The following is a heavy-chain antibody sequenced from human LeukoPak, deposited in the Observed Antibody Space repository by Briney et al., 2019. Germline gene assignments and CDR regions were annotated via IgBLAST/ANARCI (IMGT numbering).Heavy chain of an antibody. J-gene: IGHJ2*01. D-gene: IGHD3-16*01. CDR1: GLTSINYV. V-gene: IGHV3-23*01. CDR3: ARSARTFWYFDF. CDR2: MSGRGSST. Sequence: PGGSLRLSCAGSGLTSINYVMGWVRQAPGKPMEWVSSMSGRGSSTYYADSVKGRFTISRDMSKNTVDLHMISLRVEDTAVYYCARSARTFWYFDFWGRGTLVSVSS.